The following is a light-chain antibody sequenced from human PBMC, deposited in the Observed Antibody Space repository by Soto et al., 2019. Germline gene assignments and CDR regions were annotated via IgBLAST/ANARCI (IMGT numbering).Light chain of an antibody. CDR3: QQYNTHPWT. CDR1: QSISVW. Sequence: IQMTISPATLSASVGDRVTMTCRASQSISVWLAWYQQKPGKAPNLLIYQASRLESGVPSRFSGSGSGTEFTLTISSLQPDDFATYYCQQYNTHPWTFGQRTKVDI. CDR2: QAS. J-gene: IGKJ1*01. V-gene: IGKV1-5*03.